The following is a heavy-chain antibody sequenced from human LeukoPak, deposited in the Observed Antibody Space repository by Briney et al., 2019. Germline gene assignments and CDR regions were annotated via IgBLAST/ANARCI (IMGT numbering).Heavy chain of an antibody. CDR3: AKDYNWGLDY. D-gene: IGHD5-24*01. V-gene: IGHV3-30*02. CDR1: GFTFSNHG. Sequence: GGSLRLSCAASGFTFSNHGMHWLRQPPGKWLEWLTWIRFDGNAQCYADSVKGRLTISRDNSKNTLYLHLNGLRVEDTAVYYCAKDYNWGLDYWGQGTLVTVSS. CDR2: IRFDGNAQ. J-gene: IGHJ4*02.